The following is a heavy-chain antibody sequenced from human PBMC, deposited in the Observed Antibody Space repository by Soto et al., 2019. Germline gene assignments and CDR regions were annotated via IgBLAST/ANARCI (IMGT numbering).Heavy chain of an antibody. CDR1: GFTFSSYG. Sequence: GGSLRLSCAASGFTFSSYGMHWVRQAPGKGLEWMAVISYDGSNKFYADSVKGRFTISRDNSKSTLYLQVDSLRPEDAAVYYCARDPKTSGGQHWAFNYFDSWGQGTLVTVSS. V-gene: IGHV3-30*03. J-gene: IGHJ4*02. D-gene: IGHD7-27*01. CDR2: ISYDGSNK. CDR3: ARDPKTSGGQHWAFNYFDS.